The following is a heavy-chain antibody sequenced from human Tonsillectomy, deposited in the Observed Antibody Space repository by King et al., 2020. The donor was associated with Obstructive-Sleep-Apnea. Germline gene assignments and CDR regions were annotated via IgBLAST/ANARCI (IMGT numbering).Heavy chain of an antibody. V-gene: IGHV3-48*01. Sequence: VQLVESGGGLVQPGGSLRLSCAASGFTFSSYSMNWVRQAPGKGLEWVSYISSSSSTIYYADSVKGLFTISRDNAKNSLYLQMNSLRAEDTAVYYCASLGEFTMMGAFDYWGQGTLVTVSS. D-gene: IGHD3-16*01. CDR1: GFTFSSYS. CDR2: ISSSSSTI. CDR3: ASLGEFTMMGAFDY. J-gene: IGHJ4*02.